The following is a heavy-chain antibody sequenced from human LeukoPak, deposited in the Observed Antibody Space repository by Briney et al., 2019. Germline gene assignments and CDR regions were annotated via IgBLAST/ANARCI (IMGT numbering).Heavy chain of an antibody. J-gene: IGHJ4*02. Sequence: GGSLRLSCAASGFSFGTQVMTWVRQPPGKGLEWVSTVGDSGGATYYSDSVKGRFTISRDNAKNTLYLRMNSLRAEDTALYYCAKFPFGTWISWGQGTLVTVSS. CDR1: GFSFGTQV. D-gene: IGHD2-2*03. V-gene: IGHV3-23*01. CDR2: VGDSGGAT. CDR3: AKFPFGTWIS.